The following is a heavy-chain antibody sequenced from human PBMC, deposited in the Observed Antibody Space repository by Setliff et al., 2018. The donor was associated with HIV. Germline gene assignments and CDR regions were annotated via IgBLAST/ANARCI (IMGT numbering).Heavy chain of an antibody. CDR1: GHTFTNVD. J-gene: IGHJ6*03. Sequence: GASVKVSCKASGHTFTNVDIHWLRRATGQGLEWMGWMNPNTGVSGYALKFQARVTMTRDTSISTAYMELGSLTSEDTAVYYCARGKGVGGVVITGGLDVWGKGTTVTVS. D-gene: IGHD3-10*01. CDR3: ARGKGVGGVVITGGLDV. V-gene: IGHV1-8*01. CDR2: MNPNTGVS.